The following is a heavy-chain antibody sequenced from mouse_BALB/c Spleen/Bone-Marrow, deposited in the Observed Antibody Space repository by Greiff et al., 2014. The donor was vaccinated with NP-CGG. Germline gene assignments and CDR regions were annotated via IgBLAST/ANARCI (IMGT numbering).Heavy chain of an antibody. CDR1: GFNIKDTY. CDR3: ARLITTDY. D-gene: IGHD2-4*01. V-gene: IGHV14-3*02. J-gene: IGHJ2*01. Sequence: EVQLVESGAELVKPGASVKLSGTASGFNIKDTYMHWVKQRPEQGLEWIGRIDPANGNTKYDPKFQGKATITADTSSNTAYLQLSSLTSEDTAVYYCARLITTDYWGQGTTLTVSS. CDR2: IDPANGNT.